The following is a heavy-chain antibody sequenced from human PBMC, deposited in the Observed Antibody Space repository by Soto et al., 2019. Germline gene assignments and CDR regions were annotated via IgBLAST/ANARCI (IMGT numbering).Heavy chain of an antibody. Sequence: QVQLQQWGAGLLKPSETLSLTCAVYGGSFSGYYWTWIRQPPGTGLEWMGEINHSGSTNYNPSLKSLVTISVDTSKHQFSLKLTSVTAADTAVYYCARDKIAGLFDYWGQGTLVTVSS. D-gene: IGHD2-21*01. J-gene: IGHJ4*02. CDR1: GGSFSGYY. V-gene: IGHV4-34*01. CDR2: INHSGST. CDR3: ARDKIAGLFDY.